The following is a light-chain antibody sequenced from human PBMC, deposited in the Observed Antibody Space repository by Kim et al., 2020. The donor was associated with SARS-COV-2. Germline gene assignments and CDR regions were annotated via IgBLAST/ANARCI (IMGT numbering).Light chain of an antibody. CDR1: QSINNW. CDR2: MAS. J-gene: IGKJ4*01. Sequence: ASVGDRVTITCRASQSINNWLAWYQQKPGKAPKLLIYMASTLESGVPSRFSGSGSGTEFILTISSLQPDDFATYYCQQDNSYPLTFGGGTKVDIK. CDR3: QQDNSYPLT. V-gene: IGKV1-5*03.